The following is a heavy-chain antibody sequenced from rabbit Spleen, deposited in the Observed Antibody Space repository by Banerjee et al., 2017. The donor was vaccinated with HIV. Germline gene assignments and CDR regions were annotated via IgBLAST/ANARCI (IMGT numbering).Heavy chain of an antibody. J-gene: IGHJ6*01. CDR1: GFSFSSSYY. V-gene: IGHV1S45*01. D-gene: IGHD8-1*01. CDR2: IYSGSSGDT. Sequence: QEQLEESGGDLVKPEGSLTLTCTASGFSFSSSYYMCWVRQAPGKGLEWIGCIYSGSSGDTYYASWAKGRITISKTSSTTVTLQMTSLTAADTATYFCARDSASSFSSYGMDLWGPGTLVTVS. CDR3: ARDSASSFSSYGMDL.